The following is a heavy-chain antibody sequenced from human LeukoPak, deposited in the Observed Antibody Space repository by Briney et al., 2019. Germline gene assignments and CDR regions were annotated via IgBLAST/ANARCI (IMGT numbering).Heavy chain of an antibody. V-gene: IGHV3-30-3*01. CDR1: GFTFSSYA. D-gene: IGHD2-8*01. CDR2: ISYDGSNK. J-gene: IGHJ4*02. CDR3: AKDQDRGGYCTNGVCPYFDY. Sequence: PGGSLRLSCAASGFTFSSYAMHWVRQAPGKGLEWVAVISYDGSNKYYADSVKGRFTISRDNSKNTLYLQMNSLRAEDTAVYYCAKDQDRGGYCTNGVCPYFDYWGQGTLVTVSS.